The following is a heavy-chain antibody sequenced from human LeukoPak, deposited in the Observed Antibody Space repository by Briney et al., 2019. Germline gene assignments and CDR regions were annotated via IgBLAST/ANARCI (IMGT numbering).Heavy chain of an antibody. V-gene: IGHV3-21*05. CDR1: GFTFSSYS. CDR3: ARDRLTSSSWYDAFDI. D-gene: IGHD6-13*01. Sequence: GGSLRLSCAASGFTFSSYSMNWVRQAPGKGLEWVSYISSSSSYIYYADSVKGRFTISRDNAKNSLYLQMNSLRAEDTAVYYRARDRLTSSSWYDAFDIWGQGTMVTVSS. CDR2: ISSSSSYI. J-gene: IGHJ3*02.